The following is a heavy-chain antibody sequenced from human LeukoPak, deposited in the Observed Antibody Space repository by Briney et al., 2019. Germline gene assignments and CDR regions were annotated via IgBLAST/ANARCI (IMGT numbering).Heavy chain of an antibody. CDR3: ANYYDSSGYRPFDY. V-gene: IGHV3-23*01. CDR2: ISGSGGST. J-gene: IGHJ4*02. CDR1: GFTFSSYG. Sequence: PGGSLRLSCSGSGFTFSSYGMSWVRQAPGKGLEWVSGISGSGGSTFYADFVKGRFTISRDNSKNTLYLLMNSLRAEDTALYYCANYYDSSGYRPFDYCGQGTLVTVSS. D-gene: IGHD3-22*01.